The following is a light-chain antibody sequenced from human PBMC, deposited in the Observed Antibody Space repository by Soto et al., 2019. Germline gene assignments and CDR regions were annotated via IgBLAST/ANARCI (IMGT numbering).Light chain of an antibody. J-gene: IGLJ1*01. V-gene: IGLV2-8*01. CDR1: SSDIGTYDY. CDR2: EVS. Sequence: QSALTQPPSASGSPVQSVTISCTGTSSDIGTYDYVSWYQHLPDKAPKLIIYEVSKRPSGVPDRFSGSKSGNTASLTVSGLQAEDEGDYYCCSYGGGNNFYVFGTGTKVTVL. CDR3: CSYGGGNNFYV.